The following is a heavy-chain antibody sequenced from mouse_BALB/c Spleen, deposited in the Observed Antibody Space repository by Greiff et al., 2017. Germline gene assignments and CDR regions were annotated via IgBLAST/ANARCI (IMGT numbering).Heavy chain of an antibody. CDR2: ISYSGST. Sequence: EVKLMESGPGLVKPSQSLSLTCTVTGYSITSDYAWNWIRQFPGNKLEWMGYISYSGSTSYNPSLKSRISITRDTSKNQFFLQLNSVTTEDTATYYCARRLLPYYYAMDYWGQGTSVTVSS. CDR1: GYSITSDYA. V-gene: IGHV3-2*02. J-gene: IGHJ4*01. CDR3: ARRLLPYYYAMDY. D-gene: IGHD2-3*01.